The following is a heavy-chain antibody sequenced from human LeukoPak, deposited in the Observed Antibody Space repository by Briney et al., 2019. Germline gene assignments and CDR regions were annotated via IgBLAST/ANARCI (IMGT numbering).Heavy chain of an antibody. CDR3: ARDLSGVTGYTYGRGIDY. J-gene: IGHJ4*02. D-gene: IGHD5-18*01. V-gene: IGHV3-21*01. CDR2: ISSSSSYI. Sequence: GGSLRLSCAASDFTFSTYAMSWVRQAPGKGLEWVSSISSSSSYIYYADSVKGRFTISRDNAKNSLYLQMNSLRAEDTAVYYCARDLSGVTGYTYGRGIDYWGQGTLVTVSS. CDR1: DFTFSTYA.